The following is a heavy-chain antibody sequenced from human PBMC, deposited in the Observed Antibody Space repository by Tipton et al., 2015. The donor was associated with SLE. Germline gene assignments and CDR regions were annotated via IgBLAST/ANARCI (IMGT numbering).Heavy chain of an antibody. CDR2: IYCSGST. J-gene: IGHJ4*02. Sequence: TLSLTCTVSGGSISSYYWSWIRQPPGKGLEWIGYIYCSGSTNYNPSLKSRVTISVDTSKNQFSLKLSSVTAADTAVYYCARAGYSSYYFDYWGQETLVTVSS. CDR3: ARAGYSSYYFDY. V-gene: IGHV4-59*01. CDR1: GGSISSYY. D-gene: IGHD5-18*01.